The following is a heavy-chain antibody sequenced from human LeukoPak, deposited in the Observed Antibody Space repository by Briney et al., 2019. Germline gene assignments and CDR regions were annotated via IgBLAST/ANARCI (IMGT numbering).Heavy chain of an antibody. D-gene: IGHD2-2*01. CDR2: IYPGDSDT. CDR1: GHSFASYW. CDR3: ARRVGYCSSTSCYAYFDY. Sequence: GESLKISCKGSGHSFASYWIGWVRQMPGKGLEWMGIIYPGDSDTRYSPSFQGQVTISADKSISTAYLQWSSLKTSDTAMYYCARRVGYCSSTSCYAYFDYWGQGTLVTVSS. J-gene: IGHJ4*02. V-gene: IGHV5-51*01.